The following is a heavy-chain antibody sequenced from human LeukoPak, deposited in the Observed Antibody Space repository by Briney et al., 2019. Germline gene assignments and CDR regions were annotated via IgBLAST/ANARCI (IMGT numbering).Heavy chain of an antibody. D-gene: IGHD6-13*01. V-gene: IGHV3-66*04. CDR3: ARQGQPTAPDWFDP. CDR2: IYSGGST. Sequence: GGSLRLSCAASGFTVSSNYMSWVRQAPGKGLEGVSVIYSGGSTYYADSVKGRFTISADKSISTAYLQWSSLKASDTAMYYCARQGQPTAPDWFDPWGQGTLVTVSS. CDR1: GFTVSSNY. J-gene: IGHJ5*02.